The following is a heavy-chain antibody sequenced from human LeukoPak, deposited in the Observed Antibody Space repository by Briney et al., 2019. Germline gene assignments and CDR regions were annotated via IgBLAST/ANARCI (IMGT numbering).Heavy chain of an antibody. CDR3: ARALLWFGELSNWFDP. CDR1: GYTFTSYG. Sequence: ASVKVSCKASGYTFTSYGISWVRQAPGQGLEWMGWISAYNGNTNYAQKLQGRVTMTTDTSTSTAYMELSSLRSEDTAVYYCARALLWFGELSNWFDPWGQGTLVTVSS. D-gene: IGHD3-10*01. CDR2: ISAYNGNT. V-gene: IGHV1-18*01. J-gene: IGHJ5*02.